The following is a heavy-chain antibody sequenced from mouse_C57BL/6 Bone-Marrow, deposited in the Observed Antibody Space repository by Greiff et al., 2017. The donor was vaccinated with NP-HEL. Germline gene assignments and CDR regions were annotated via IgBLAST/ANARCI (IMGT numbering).Heavy chain of an antibody. Sequence: EVHLVESGGGLVKPGGSLKLSCAASGFTFSSYAMSWVRQTPEKRLEWVATISDGGSYTYYPDNVKGRFTISRDNAKNNLYLQMSHLKSEDTAMYSCARDWFAYWGQGTLVTVSA. CDR1: GFTFSSYA. J-gene: IGHJ3*01. CDR3: ARDWFAY. CDR2: ISDGGSYT. V-gene: IGHV5-4*01.